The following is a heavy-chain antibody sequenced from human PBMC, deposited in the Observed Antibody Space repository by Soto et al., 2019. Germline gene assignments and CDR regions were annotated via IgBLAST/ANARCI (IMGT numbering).Heavy chain of an antibody. CDR3: ARHPPGYCTNGVCFRYYYYGMDV. D-gene: IGHD2-8*01. J-gene: IGHJ6*02. CDR1: GYTFTSYY. V-gene: IGHV5-10-1*01. Sequence: KVSFKASGYTFTSYYMHWVRQVPGQGLEWMGIINPSDSYTNYSPSFQGHVTISADKSISTAYLQWSSLKASDTAMYYCARHPPGYCTNGVCFRYYYYGMDVWGQGTTVTVSS. CDR2: INPSDSYT.